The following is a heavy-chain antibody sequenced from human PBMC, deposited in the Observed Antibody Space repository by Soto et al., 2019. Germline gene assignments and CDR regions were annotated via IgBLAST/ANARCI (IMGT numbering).Heavy chain of an antibody. CDR1: GGTFSSYA. Sequence: SVKVSCKASGGTFSSYAISWVRQAPGQGLEWMGGIIPIFGTANYAQKFQGRVTITADESTSTAYMELSSLRSEDTAVYYCAGDRHIYYYDSSGYYGPLDYWGQGTLVTVSS. J-gene: IGHJ4*02. CDR3: AGDRHIYYYDSSGYYGPLDY. D-gene: IGHD3-22*01. V-gene: IGHV1-69*13. CDR2: IIPIFGTA.